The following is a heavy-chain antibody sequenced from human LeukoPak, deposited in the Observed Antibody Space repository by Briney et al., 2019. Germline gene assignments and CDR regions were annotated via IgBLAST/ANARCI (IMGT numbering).Heavy chain of an antibody. J-gene: IGHJ6*03. CDR1: GGTFSSYA. V-gene: IGHV1-69*13. Sequence: ASVKVSCKASGGTFSSYAISWVRQAPGQGLEWMGGIIPIFGTANYAQKFQGRVTITADESTSTAYMELSSLRSEDTAVYYCARDSGSYYTEPSYYYYYYMDVWGKGTTVTISS. CDR2: IIPIFGTA. D-gene: IGHD3-10*01. CDR3: ARDSGSYYTEPSYYYYYYMDV.